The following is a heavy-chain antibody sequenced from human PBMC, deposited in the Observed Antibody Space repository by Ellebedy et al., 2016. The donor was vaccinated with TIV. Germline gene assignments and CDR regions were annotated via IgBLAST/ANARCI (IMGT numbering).Heavy chain of an antibody. CDR3: ARGLGPGPSDRFDP. J-gene: IGHJ5*02. Sequence: GGSLRLSFAASGFSFSSDSGNSIRQAPGKGLEWISYISSSGFTTYYADSVKGRFTISREFAKRSVYLQMNDLRDEDTAVYYCARGLGPGPSDRFDPWGQGTLVTVSS. V-gene: IGHV3-48*02. CDR2: ISSSGFTT. CDR1: GFSFSSDS. D-gene: IGHD3/OR15-3a*01.